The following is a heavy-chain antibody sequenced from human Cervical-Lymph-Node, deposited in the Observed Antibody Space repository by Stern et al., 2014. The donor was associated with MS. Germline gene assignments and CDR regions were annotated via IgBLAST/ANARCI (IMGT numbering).Heavy chain of an antibody. CDR2: IIPMFGTA. Sequence: QMQLVQSGAEVKKPGSSVRVSCKASGGTFSSYAISWGRQAPGQGLEWMGGIIPMFGTANYAQKFQGRVTITADDSTTTAYMEVSSLRSEDTAVYYCASSVGELTPEAVWGQGTTVTVFS. V-gene: IGHV1-69*01. CDR3: ASSVGELTPEAV. J-gene: IGHJ6*02. CDR1: GGTFSSYA. D-gene: IGHD3-10*01.